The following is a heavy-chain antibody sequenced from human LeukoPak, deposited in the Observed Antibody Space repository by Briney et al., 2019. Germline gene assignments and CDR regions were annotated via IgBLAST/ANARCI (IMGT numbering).Heavy chain of an antibody. CDR2: IWYDGSNK. J-gene: IGHJ6*03. V-gene: IGHV3-33*01. CDR3: ARDGYSSSFYPYYYYMDV. Sequence: GGSLRLSCAASGFTFSSYGMHWVRQAPGKGLEWVAVIWYDGSNKYYADSVKGRFTISRDNSKNTLYLQMNSLRAEDTAVYYCARDGYSSSFYPYYYYMDVWGKGPRSPSP. CDR1: GFTFSSYG. D-gene: IGHD6-13*01.